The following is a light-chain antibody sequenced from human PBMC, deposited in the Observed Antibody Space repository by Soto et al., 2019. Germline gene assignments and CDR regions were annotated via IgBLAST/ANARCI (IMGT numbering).Light chain of an antibody. V-gene: IGLV2-23*01. J-gene: IGLJ1*01. CDR1: SSDVGGYNY. Sequence: QSALTQPPSASGSPGQSVTISCTGTSSDVGGYNYVSWYQHHPGEAPQLIVFEGDKRPSGVSNRFSASKSGNTASLTISGLQAEDEADYYCCSYAGSNTYVFGTGTKVTVL. CDR3: CSYAGSNTYV. CDR2: EGD.